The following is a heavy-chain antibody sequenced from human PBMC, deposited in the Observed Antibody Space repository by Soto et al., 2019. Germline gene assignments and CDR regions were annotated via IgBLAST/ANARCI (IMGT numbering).Heavy chain of an antibody. CDR2: ISYDGSNK. D-gene: IGHD6-13*01. Sequence: QVQLVESGGGVVQPGRSLRLSCAASGFTFSSYAMHWVRQAPGKGLEWVAVISYDGSNKYYADYVKGRFTISRDNSKNTLYLQMNSLRAEDTAVYYCARDRIYSSSWYDYWGKGTLLTVSS. CDR1: GFTFSSYA. V-gene: IGHV3-30-3*01. CDR3: ARDRIYSSSWYDY. J-gene: IGHJ4*02.